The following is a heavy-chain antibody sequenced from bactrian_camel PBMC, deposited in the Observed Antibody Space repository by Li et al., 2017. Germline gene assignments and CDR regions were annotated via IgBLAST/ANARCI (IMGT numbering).Heavy chain of an antibody. V-gene: IGHV3S55*01. CDR2: IDSTGSA. D-gene: IGHD5*01. CDR3: ATGCTQIRRGAIRPERYTN. J-gene: IGHJ4*01. CDR1: GAPFDDGD. Sequence: VQLVESGGGSVQAGGSLRLSCATSGAPFDDGDMGWYRQAPGKEREGVAAIDSTGSANYADSVKGRFTISKDDANNTLYLQMDSLKFEDTAMYYCATGCTQIRRGAIRPERYTNWGQGTQVTVS.